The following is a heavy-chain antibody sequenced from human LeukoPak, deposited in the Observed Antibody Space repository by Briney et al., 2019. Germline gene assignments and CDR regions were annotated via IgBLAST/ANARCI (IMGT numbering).Heavy chain of an antibody. CDR2: IRYDGSNK. V-gene: IGHV3-30*02. CDR3: AKAPSITMVRGVISYYYGMDV. Sequence: GGSLRLSCAASGFTFSSYGMHWVRQAPGKGLEWVAFIRYDGSNKYYADSVKGRFTISRGNSKNTLYLQMNSLRAEDTAVYYCAKAPSITMVRGVISYYYGMDVWGQGTTVTVSS. CDR1: GFTFSSYG. D-gene: IGHD3-10*01. J-gene: IGHJ6*02.